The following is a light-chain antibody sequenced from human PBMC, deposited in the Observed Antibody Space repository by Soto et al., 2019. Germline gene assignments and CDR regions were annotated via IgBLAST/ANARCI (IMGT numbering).Light chain of an antibody. CDR3: QQYNSYPDS. CDR1: QDISNH. V-gene: IGKV1-16*01. Sequence: DIQMTQSPSSLSASVGDRATITCRASQDISNHLAWVQQKPGQAPKSLISAASSLQSGVQSTCSGSGSETDFTLTSSSLQPEVCATYYCQQYNSYPDSFGGGTKVEIK. J-gene: IGKJ4*01. CDR2: AAS.